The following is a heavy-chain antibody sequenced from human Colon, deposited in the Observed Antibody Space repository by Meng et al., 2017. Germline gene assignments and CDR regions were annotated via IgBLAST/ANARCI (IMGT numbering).Heavy chain of an antibody. D-gene: IGHD3-10*01. J-gene: IGHJ5*02. CDR3: ARSGSASGRRS. CDR1: GTTFTAYY. V-gene: IGHV1-2*02. Sequence: ASVKVSCKTSGTTFTAYYMHWVRQAPGQGLEWMGWINPNTGGASYPQKFQGRVTMTRDTSISTAYMELYSLRHDDTAVYYCARSGSASGRRSWGQGTLVTVSS. CDR2: INPNTGGA.